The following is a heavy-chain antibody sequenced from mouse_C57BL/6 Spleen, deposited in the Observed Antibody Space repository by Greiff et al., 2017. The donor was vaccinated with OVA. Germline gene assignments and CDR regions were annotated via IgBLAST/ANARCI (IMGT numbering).Heavy chain of an antibody. Sequence: VQLKDSGPELVKPGASVKMSCKTSGYTFTSYWMHWVNQRPGQGLEWIGAIYPGNSDTSYNQKFKGKAKLTAVTSASTAYMELRSLTNEDSAVYYCTRGYGSSYPSYWYFDVWGTGTTVTVSS. D-gene: IGHD1-1*01. CDR3: TRGYGSSYPSYWYFDV. CDR2: IYPGNSDT. J-gene: IGHJ1*03. CDR1: GYTFTSYW. V-gene: IGHV1-5*01.